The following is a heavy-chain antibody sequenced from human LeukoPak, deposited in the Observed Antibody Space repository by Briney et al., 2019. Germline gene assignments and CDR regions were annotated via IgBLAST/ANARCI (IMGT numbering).Heavy chain of an antibody. CDR3: ARVAGGHYDFWSGSNWFDP. Sequence: SETLSLTCTVSGGSISSHYWSWIRQPPGKGLEWIGYIYYSGSTNYNPSLKSRVTISIDTSKNQFSLKLSSVTSADTAVYYCARVAGGHYDFWSGSNWFDPWGQGTLVTVSS. V-gene: IGHV4-59*11. J-gene: IGHJ5*02. D-gene: IGHD3-3*01. CDR2: IYYSGST. CDR1: GGSISSHY.